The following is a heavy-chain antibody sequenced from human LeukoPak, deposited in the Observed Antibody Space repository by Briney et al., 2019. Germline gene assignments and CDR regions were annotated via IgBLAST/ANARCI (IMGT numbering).Heavy chain of an antibody. CDR1: GCTFSSYA. D-gene: IGHD3-9*01. J-gene: IGHJ4*02. CDR2: ISGSGGST. V-gene: IGHV3-23*01. Sequence: PGGSLRLSCAASGCTFSSYAKSWVRQAPGKGLEWVSAISGSGGSTYYADSVKGRFTISRDNSKNTLYLQMNSLRAEDTAVYYCAKDHPILTGYYGPNYFDYWGQGTLVTVSS. CDR3: AKDHPILTGYYGPNYFDY.